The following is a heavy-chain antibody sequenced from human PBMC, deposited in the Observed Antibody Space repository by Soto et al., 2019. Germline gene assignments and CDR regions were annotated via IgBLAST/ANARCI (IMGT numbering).Heavy chain of an antibody. CDR1: GFTFSSYG. V-gene: IGHV3-30*03. CDR2: ISYDGSNK. D-gene: IGHD3-9*01. CDR3: AREQYDTWSGYPYYFEY. J-gene: IGHJ4*02. Sequence: HPGGSLRLSCAASGFTFSSYGMHWVRQAPGKGLEWVAVISYDGSNKYYADSVKGRFTISRDNSKNPLYLQMPSLRAEDTAVYYCAREQYDTWSGYPYYFEYWGQGTLVTVSS.